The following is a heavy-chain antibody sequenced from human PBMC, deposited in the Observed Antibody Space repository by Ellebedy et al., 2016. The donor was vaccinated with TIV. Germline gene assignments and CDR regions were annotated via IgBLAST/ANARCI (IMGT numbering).Heavy chain of an antibody. Sequence: MPSETLSLTCAVYGGSFSGYYWSWIRQPPGKGLEWIGEINHSGSTNYNPSLKSRVTISVDTSKNQFSRKLRSVTAADTAVYYCARDLRTYYYGSGGFDPWGQGTLVTVSS. CDR2: INHSGST. J-gene: IGHJ5*02. D-gene: IGHD3-10*01. CDR3: ARDLRTYYYGSGGFDP. CDR1: GGSFSGYY. V-gene: IGHV4-34*01.